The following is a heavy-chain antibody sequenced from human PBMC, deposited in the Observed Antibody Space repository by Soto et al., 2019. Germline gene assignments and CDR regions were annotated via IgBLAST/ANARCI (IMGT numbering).Heavy chain of an antibody. CDR1: GGTFSSYA. Sequence: SEKVSCKASGGTFSSYAITWVRQAPGQGLEWMGGIIPIFGTANYAQKFQGRVTITADESTSTAYMELSSLRSEDTAVYYCARDRGPSSGYYPYWFDPWGQGTLVTVSS. V-gene: IGHV1-69*13. CDR3: ARDRGPSSGYYPYWFDP. J-gene: IGHJ5*02. CDR2: IIPIFGTA. D-gene: IGHD3-22*01.